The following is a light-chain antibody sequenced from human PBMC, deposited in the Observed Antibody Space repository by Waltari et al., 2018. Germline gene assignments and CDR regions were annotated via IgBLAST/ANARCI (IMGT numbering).Light chain of an antibody. CDR1: SSDVGGYKY. Sequence: QSALTQPASVSGSPGQSITISCTGTSSDVGGYKYVSWYQQHPGKAPKLMIYEVSNRPAGVSNRLSGSKSGNTASLTIAGLQAEDEADYYCYSYTSSNTGVFGGGTKLTVL. CDR3: YSYTSSNTGV. CDR2: EVS. V-gene: IGLV2-14*01. J-gene: IGLJ3*02.